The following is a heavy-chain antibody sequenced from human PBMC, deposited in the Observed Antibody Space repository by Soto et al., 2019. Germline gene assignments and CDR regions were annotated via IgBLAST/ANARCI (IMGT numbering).Heavy chain of an antibody. CDR1: GYSVSSAYY. J-gene: IGHJ4*02. V-gene: IGHV4-38-2*02. CDR3: AREDSHDGYPYYVDY. D-gene: IGHD3-10*01. Sequence: SETLSLTCVVSGYSVSSAYYWGWIRQPPGRGLEWIGSISHGGTSYYKSSLKSRVLMSVDTSKNQFSLKLTSLTAADTAVYYCAREDSHDGYPYYVDYWGQGKLVTVSS. CDR2: ISHGGTS.